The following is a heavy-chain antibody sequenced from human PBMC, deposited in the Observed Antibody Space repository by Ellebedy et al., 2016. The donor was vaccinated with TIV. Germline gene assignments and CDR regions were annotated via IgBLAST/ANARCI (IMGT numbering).Heavy chain of an antibody. D-gene: IGHD3-22*01. CDR1: GGFISSYY. CDR2: IHYSGST. CDR3: SRLGSSGYFLEY. V-gene: IGHV4-59*01. Sequence: SETLSLTXNVSGGFISSYYWSWIRQSPGKGLEWIGYIHYSGSTDYNPSLKCRVSISVDTSQSQFFLNLTSVTAADTAVYYCSRLGSSGYFLEYWGQGALVTVSS. J-gene: IGHJ4*02.